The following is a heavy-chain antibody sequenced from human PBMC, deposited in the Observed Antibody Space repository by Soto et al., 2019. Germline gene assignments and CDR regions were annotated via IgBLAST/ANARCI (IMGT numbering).Heavy chain of an antibody. CDR1: GYTFTSYY. CDR2: INPSGGST. CDR3: ARVPFPHYYDSSGSQGPFDY. Sequence: ASVKVSCKAPGYTFTSYYMHWVRQAPGQGLEWMGIINPSGGSTSYAQKFQGRVTMTRDTSTSTVYMELSSLRSEDTAVYYCARVPFPHYYDSSGSQGPFDYWGQGTLVTVSS. J-gene: IGHJ4*02. D-gene: IGHD3-22*01. V-gene: IGHV1-46*03.